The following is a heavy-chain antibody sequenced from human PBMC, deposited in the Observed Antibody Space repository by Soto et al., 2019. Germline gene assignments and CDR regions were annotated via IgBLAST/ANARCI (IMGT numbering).Heavy chain of an antibody. J-gene: IGHJ6*03. CDR3: ARGYAGVVPNYYYMDV. D-gene: IGHD2-2*01. CDR1: GGSISSSNYY. Sequence: SETLSLTCTVSGGSISSSNYYWGWIRQPPGKGLEWIGSIYYSGSTYYTPSLKSRLTISVDTSKNQFSLKLSSVTAADTAVYYCARGYAGVVPNYYYMDVWGKGTTVTVSS. CDR2: IYYSGST. V-gene: IGHV4-39*01.